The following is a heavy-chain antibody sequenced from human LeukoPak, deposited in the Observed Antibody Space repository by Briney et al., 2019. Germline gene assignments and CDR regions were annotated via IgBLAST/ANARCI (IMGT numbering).Heavy chain of an antibody. D-gene: IGHD1-26*01. Sequence: GGSLRLSCAASGFTFSTYSMNWVRQAPGKGLEWVSYISSSSSTIYYADSVKGRFTISRDNAKNSLFLQMNSLRAEDTAVYYCAKDSGSYADVNLDYWGQGTLVTVSS. CDR3: AKDSGSYADVNLDY. CDR1: GFTFSTYS. J-gene: IGHJ4*02. V-gene: IGHV3-48*01. CDR2: ISSSSSTI.